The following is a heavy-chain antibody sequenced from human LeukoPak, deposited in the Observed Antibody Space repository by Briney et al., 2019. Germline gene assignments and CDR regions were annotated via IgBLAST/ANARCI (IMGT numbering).Heavy chain of an antibody. CDR1: GFTFDVYT. CDR3: TRVTGTTVLDY. V-gene: IGHV3-9*01. J-gene: IGHJ4*02. Sequence: GGSLRLSCAPSGFTFDVYTMHWVRQAPGKGLEWVSCVSWNSYNIGYADSVRGRFAIARDNAKNSLYLQMNSLRAEDTAFYYGTRVTGTTVLDYWGQGTLVTVSS. D-gene: IGHD1-7*01. CDR2: VSWNSYNI.